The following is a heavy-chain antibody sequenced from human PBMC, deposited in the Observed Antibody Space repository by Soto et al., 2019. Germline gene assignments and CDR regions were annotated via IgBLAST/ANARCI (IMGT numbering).Heavy chain of an antibody. CDR3: AHLSWAASGTRYYFDY. J-gene: IGHJ4*02. D-gene: IGHD6-13*01. V-gene: IGHV2-5*02. CDR1: GFSFSTSAVG. CDR2: IYWDDDK. Sequence: QITLTESAPTLVKPTQTITLTCTFSGFSFSTSAVGVGWIRQPPGKALEWLALIYWDDDKRYSPFLKSRLTITKDTSTTQVVLTMTNMDPVDTGTYYCAHLSWAASGTRYYFDYWGQGTLVTVSS.